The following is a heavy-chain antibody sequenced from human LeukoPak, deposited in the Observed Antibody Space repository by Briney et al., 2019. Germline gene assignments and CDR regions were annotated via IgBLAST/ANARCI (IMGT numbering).Heavy chain of an antibody. CDR2: IHCIGST. CDR1: GDSISSYF. J-gene: IGHJ4*02. CDR3: ARNRGLDN. V-gene: IGHV4-59*08. D-gene: IGHD2/OR15-2a*01. Sequence: SETLSLTCTVSGDSISSYFWSWVRQSPGKGLEWIGYIHCIGSTNYNPSLRSRVTISLDTSKNQFSLKLTSVTAADTAVYYCARNRGLDNWGQGTLVTVSS.